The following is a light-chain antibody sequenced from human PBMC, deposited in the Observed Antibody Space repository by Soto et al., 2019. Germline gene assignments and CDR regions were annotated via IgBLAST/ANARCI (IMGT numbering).Light chain of an antibody. V-gene: IGKV1-5*01. CDR3: QQYQSYSRT. CDR1: QSISSW. Sequence: DIQMTQSPSTLSASVGDRVTITCRASQSISSWLAWYQQKPGKAPKLLIYDASSLESGVPSRFSGSGSGTEFTLTISSLQHDDLAAYYCQQYQSYSRTFGQGTKVES. CDR2: DAS. J-gene: IGKJ1*01.